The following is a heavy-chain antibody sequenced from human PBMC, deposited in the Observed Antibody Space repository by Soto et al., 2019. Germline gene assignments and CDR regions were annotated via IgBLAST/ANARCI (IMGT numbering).Heavy chain of an antibody. CDR2: VAYTGTT. V-gene: IGHV4-61*01. D-gene: IGHD1-7*01. J-gene: IGHJ4*02. CDR1: GGSVGSRPYY. Sequence: QVQLQESGPGLVKPSETLSLTCTVSGGSVGSRPYYWGWIRQPPGKGLEWIGYVAYTGTTNYSPSLKSRVTISLDTSKNQVSLKLSSVTAADTAVYYCAMAGNYRYFEYWGQGNLVTVSS. CDR3: AMAGNYRYFEY.